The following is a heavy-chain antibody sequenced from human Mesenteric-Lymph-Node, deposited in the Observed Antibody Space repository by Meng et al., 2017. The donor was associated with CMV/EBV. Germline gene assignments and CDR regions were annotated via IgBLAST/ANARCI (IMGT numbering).Heavy chain of an antibody. CDR3: ARENNYRNYFDS. Sequence: GGSLRLSCAASGFTFSSYAMSWVRQAPGKGLEWVAGVSNDGSTKYLADSVKGQFSISRDNSKNTVYLQMNSLRGEDTAVYYCARENNYRNYFDSWGRGTLVTVSS. J-gene: IGHJ4*02. V-gene: IGHV3-30-3*01. CDR1: GFTFSSYA. CDR2: VSNDGSTK. D-gene: IGHD4-11*01.